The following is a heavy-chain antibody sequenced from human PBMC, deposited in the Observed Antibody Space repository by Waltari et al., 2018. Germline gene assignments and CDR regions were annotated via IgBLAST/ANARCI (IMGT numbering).Heavy chain of an antibody. V-gene: IGHV1-69-2*01. CDR3: AREIHDFWSGLDV. D-gene: IGHD3-3*01. CDR1: GYTFTDYN. J-gene: IGHJ6*04. Sequence: EGQLLQSGAEGERPGATVKISCKASGYTFTDYNIHWVKQAPGKGLEWMGRLDPDDGESLHAENFLGRVTMTADTSTGTAYMELNYLTFEDTAIYYCAREIHDFWSGLDVWGNGTTVIVSS. CDR2: LDPDDGES.